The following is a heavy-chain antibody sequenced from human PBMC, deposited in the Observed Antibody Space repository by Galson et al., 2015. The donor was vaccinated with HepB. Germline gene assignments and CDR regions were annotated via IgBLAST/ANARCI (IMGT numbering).Heavy chain of an antibody. CDR3: ARRSPGIAVKAFDI. CDR1: GGSISSYY. V-gene: IGHV4-59*08. CDR2: IYYSGST. D-gene: IGHD6-19*01. Sequence: ETLSLTCTVSGGSISSYYWSWIRQPPGKGLEWIGYIYYSGSTNYNPSLKSRVTISVDTSKNQFSLKLSSVTAADTAVYYCARRSPGIAVKAFDIWGQGTMVTVSS. J-gene: IGHJ3*02.